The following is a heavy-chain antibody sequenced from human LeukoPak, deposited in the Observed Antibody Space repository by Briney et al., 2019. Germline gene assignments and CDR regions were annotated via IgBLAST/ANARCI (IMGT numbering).Heavy chain of an antibody. Sequence: PGWSLRLSCAASGFTFHHYAMHWVRQAAGKGVDWVSLMSVYGCDTYYADSVKGRFTISRDNSKNSLYLQMNSLRTEDTALYYCAKGRYNWKVVDAFDIWGQGTMVTVSS. J-gene: IGHJ3*02. CDR1: GFTFHHYA. CDR2: MSVYGCDT. V-gene: IGHV3-43*02. CDR3: AKGRYNWKVVDAFDI. D-gene: IGHD1-20*01.